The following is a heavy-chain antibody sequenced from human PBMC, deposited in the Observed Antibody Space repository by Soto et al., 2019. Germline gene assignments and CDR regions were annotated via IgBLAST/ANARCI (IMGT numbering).Heavy chain of an antibody. J-gene: IGHJ4*02. CDR3: ARHGYNYGGGYFDS. CDR1: GVTVSSNY. CDR2: IYSGGST. D-gene: IGHD5-18*01. Sequence: EVQLVESGGGLVQPGGSLRLSCAASGVTVSSNYMSWVRQAPGTGLEWVSVIYSGGSTYYADSVKGRFTISRDNPKNTLYLQMTSLRAEDTSVYYWARHGYNYGGGYFDSWGQGTLVTVSS. V-gene: IGHV3-66*04.